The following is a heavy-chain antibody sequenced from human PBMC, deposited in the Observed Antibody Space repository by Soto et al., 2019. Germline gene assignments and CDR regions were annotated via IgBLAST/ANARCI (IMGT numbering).Heavy chain of an antibody. CDR2: ISYDGSDK. CDR3: AKGLVVATTYLKH. J-gene: IGHJ1*01. V-gene: IGHV3-30*18. CDR1: GFTFSSYG. D-gene: IGHD2-15*01. Sequence: QVQLVESGGGVVQPGRSLRLSCAASGFTFSSYGMHWVRQAPGKGLEWVAVISYDGSDKYYAASVKGRFTIYRDNSNNTLYMKMDSLGAEDTAVYYCAKGLVVATTYLKHWGKGTLVTVSS.